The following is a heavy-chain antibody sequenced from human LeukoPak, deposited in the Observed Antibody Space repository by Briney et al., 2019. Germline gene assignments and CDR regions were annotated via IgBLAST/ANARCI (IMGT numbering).Heavy chain of an antibody. J-gene: IGHJ3*02. CDR3: AREYYYDSSGYYRAYDI. V-gene: IGHV1-18*01. CDR2: ISAYNGNT. CDR1: GYTFTSYG. D-gene: IGHD3-22*01. Sequence: ASVKVSCKASGYTFTSYGISWVRQAPGQGLEWMGWISAYNGNTNYAQKLQGRVTMTTDTSTSTAYMELRSLRSDDTAVYYCAREYYYDSSGYYRAYDIWGQGTMVTVS.